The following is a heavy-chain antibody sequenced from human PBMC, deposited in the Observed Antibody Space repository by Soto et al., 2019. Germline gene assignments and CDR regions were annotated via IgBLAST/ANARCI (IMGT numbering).Heavy chain of an antibody. V-gene: IGHV1-8*01. D-gene: IGHD3-22*01. CDR2: MNPNSGNT. Sequence: ASVKVSCKASGYTFTSHDINWVRQAPGQGLEWMGWMNPNSGNTGYAQKFQGRVTMTRNTSISTAYMELSSLRSEDTAVYYCARVANSFPRSSIMIVLIPRSFDFPDKGTMVTGS. CDR3: ARVANSFPRSSIMIVLIPRSFDF. J-gene: IGHJ3*01. CDR1: GYTFTSHD.